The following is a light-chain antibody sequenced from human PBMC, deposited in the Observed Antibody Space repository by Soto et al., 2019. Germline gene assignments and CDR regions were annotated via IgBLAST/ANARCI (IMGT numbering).Light chain of an antibody. V-gene: IGKV3-15*01. CDR3: QHYNNWPFP. J-gene: IGKJ2*01. Sequence: EIVMTQSPATLSVSPGERATLSCRASQSVSSNLAWYQQKPGQAPRLLIYGASGRATGIPARFSGSGSGTEFTLTISSLQSEDFAVYNCQHYNNWPFPFGQGTKLEIK. CDR2: GAS. CDR1: QSVSSN.